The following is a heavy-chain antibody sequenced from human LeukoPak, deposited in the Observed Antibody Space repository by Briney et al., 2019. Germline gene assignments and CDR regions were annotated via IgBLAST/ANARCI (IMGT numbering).Heavy chain of an antibody. J-gene: IGHJ4*02. D-gene: IGHD3-10*01. Sequence: SETLSLTCTVSGGSISSGDYYWSWIRQPPGKGLEWIGYIYYSWSTYYNPSLKSRVTISVDTSKNQFSLKQSSVTAADTAVYYCARASGGTTRVDYWGQGTLVTVSS. CDR1: GGSISSGDYY. V-gene: IGHV4-30-4*08. CDR3: ARASGGTTRVDY. CDR2: IYYSWST.